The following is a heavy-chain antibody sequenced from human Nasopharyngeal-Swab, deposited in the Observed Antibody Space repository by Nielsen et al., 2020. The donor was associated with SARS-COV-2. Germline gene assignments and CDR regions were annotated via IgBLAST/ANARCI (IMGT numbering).Heavy chain of an antibody. J-gene: IGHJ5*02. CDR2: IYHSGST. CDR1: GGSISSSNW. CDR3: ARNTYYYDSSGYYPA. D-gene: IGHD3-22*01. Sequence: SETLSLTCAVSGGSISSSNWWSWVRQPPGKGLEWIGEIYHSGSTNCNPSLKSRVTISVDKSKNQFSLKLSSVTAADTAVYYCARNTYYYDSSGYYPAWGQGTLVTVSS. V-gene: IGHV4-4*02.